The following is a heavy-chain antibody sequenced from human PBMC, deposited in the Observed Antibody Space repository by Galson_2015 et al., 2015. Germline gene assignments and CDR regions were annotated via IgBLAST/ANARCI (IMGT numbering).Heavy chain of an antibody. J-gene: IGHJ4*02. Sequence: IGYIYYSGSTNYNPSLKSRVTISVDTSKNQFSLKLSSVTAADTAVYYCARDPRPADRGFDYWGQGTLVTVSS. CDR3: ARDPRPADRGFDY. CDR2: IYYSGST. D-gene: IGHD2-2*01. V-gene: IGHV4-59*01.